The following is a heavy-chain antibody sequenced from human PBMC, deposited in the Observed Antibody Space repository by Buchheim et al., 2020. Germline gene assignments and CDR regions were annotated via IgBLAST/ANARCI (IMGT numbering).Heavy chain of an antibody. J-gene: IGHJ4*02. CDR2: TN. D-gene: IGHD2-15*01. CDR1: GGSISSYY. V-gene: IGHV4-59*01. CDR3: ARESTGGRGYFDY. Sequence: QVQLQESGPGLVKPSETLSLTCIVSGGSISSYYWSWIRQPPGKGLEWIGHTNYYNPSLTSRVTISVDTSKNQISLKLSSMTAADTAVYYCARESTGGRGYFDYWGQGTL.